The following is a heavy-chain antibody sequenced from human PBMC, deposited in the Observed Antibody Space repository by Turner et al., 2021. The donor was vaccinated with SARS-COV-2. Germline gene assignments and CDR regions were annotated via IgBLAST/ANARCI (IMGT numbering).Heavy chain of an antibody. CDR3: ARGSGVVLGYYGLDV. Sequence: QAKLQESGPGLVKPSGTLYISCAVSGGSISSSNWWSWVRQPPGKGLVWSVEIYRSGSTNYNPALTRRITISVDKSKNQFSLKPSSVTAADTAVYYCARGSGVVLGYYGLDVWGQGTTVTVSS. V-gene: IGHV4-4*02. D-gene: IGHD3-10*01. CDR1: GGSISSSNW. J-gene: IGHJ6*02. CDR2: IYRSGST.